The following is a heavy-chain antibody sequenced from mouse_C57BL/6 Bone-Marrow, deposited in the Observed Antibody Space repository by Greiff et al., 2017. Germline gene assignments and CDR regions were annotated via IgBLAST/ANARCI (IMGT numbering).Heavy chain of an antibody. CDR3: TRPPDDYDNY. V-gene: IGHV1-5*01. J-gene: IGHJ2*01. D-gene: IGHD2-4*01. CDR1: GYTFTSYW. Sequence: VQLQQSGTVLARPGASVKMSCKTSGYTFTSYWMHWVKQRPGQGLEWIGAIYPGNSDTSYNQKFKGKANLTAVTSASTAYMELSSLTNEDSAVYYCTRPPDDYDNYWGQGTTLTVSS. CDR2: IYPGNSDT.